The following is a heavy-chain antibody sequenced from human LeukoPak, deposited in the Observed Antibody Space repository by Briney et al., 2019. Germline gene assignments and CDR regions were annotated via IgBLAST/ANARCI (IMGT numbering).Heavy chain of an antibody. CDR1: GFTFISYE. CDR3: ARYTAMAFDY. J-gene: IGHJ4*02. Sequence: GGSLRLSCAASGFTFISYEMNWVRQAPGKGLEWVSYISSSGSTIYYADSVKGRFTISIDNTKNSLYLQMNSLRAEDTAVYYCARYTAMAFDYWGQGTLVTVSS. CDR2: ISSSGSTI. V-gene: IGHV3-48*03. D-gene: IGHD5-18*01.